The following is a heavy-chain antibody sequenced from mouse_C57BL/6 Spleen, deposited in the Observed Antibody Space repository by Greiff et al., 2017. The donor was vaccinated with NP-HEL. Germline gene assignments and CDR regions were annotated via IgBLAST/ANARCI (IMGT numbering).Heavy chain of an antibody. CDR2: IDPSDSYT. V-gene: IGHV1-50*01. Sequence: VQLQQPGAELVKPGASVKLSCKASGYTFTSYWMQWVKQRPGQGLEWIGEIDPSDSYTNYNQKFKGKATLTVDTSSSTAYMQLSSLTSEDSAVYYCARGITTVVADYWGQGTTLTVSS. D-gene: IGHD1-1*01. J-gene: IGHJ2*01. CDR3: ARGITTVVADY. CDR1: GYTFTSYW.